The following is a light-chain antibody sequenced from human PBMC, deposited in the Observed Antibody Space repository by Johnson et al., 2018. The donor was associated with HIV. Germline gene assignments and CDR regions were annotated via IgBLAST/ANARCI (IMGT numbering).Light chain of an antibody. CDR1: SSNIGNNY. CDR2: DNN. Sequence: SVLTQPPSVSAAPGQKVTISCSGSSSNIGNNYVSWYQQLPGTAPKLLIYDNNKRPSGIPDRFSGSQSGTSATLGITGLQTGDEADYYCGTWDTSLSAGGVFGTVTKVTVL. J-gene: IGLJ1*01. V-gene: IGLV1-51*01. CDR3: GTWDTSLSAGGV.